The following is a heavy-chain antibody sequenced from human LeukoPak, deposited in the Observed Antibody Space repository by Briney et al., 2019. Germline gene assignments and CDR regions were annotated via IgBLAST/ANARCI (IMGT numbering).Heavy chain of an antibody. Sequence: GGSLRLSCAASGFTFSSYGMHWVRQAPGEGLECEAVIWYDGSKKSYADSVKGRFTISRDNSKNTLYLQMNSLRAEDTAVYYCSGNFDFWGQGTLVTVSS. J-gene: IGHJ4*02. CDR3: SGNFDF. CDR1: GFTFSSYG. CDR2: IWYDGSKK. V-gene: IGHV3-33*01.